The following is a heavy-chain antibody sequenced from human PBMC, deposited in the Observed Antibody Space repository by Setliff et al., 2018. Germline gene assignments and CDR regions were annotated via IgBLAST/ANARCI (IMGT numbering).Heavy chain of an antibody. J-gene: IGHJ4*02. V-gene: IGHV3-30*02. D-gene: IGHD1-26*01. CDR1: GFTFSSYG. CDR2: IRYDGSNK. Sequence: GGSLRLSCAASGFTFSSYGMHWVRQAPGKGLEWVAFIRYDGSNKYYADSVKGRFTISRDISKNTLYLQMNSLRPDDTAVYYCCSGSYLFVYWGQGSLVTVSS. CDR3: CSGSYLFVY.